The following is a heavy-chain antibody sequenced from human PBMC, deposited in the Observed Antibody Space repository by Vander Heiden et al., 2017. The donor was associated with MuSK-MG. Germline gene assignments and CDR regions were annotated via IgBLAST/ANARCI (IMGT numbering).Heavy chain of an antibody. CDR3: AKGEGTMVRGVID. V-gene: IGHV3-30*18. Sequence: QVQLVESGGGVVQPGRSLRLSCAASGFTFSSYGMHWVRQAPGKGLEWVAVISYEGSNKYDADSVKGRFTISRDNSKNTLYLQMNSLRAEDTAVYYCAKGEGTMVRGVIDWGQGTLVTVSS. J-gene: IGHJ4*02. D-gene: IGHD3-10*01. CDR1: GFTFSSYG. CDR2: ISYEGSNK.